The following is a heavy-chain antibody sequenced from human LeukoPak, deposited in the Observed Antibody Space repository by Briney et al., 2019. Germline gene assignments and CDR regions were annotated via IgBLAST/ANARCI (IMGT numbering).Heavy chain of an antibody. J-gene: IGHJ5*02. CDR1: GGSFSGYY. V-gene: IGHV4-34*01. CDR2: INRSGST. Sequence: SETLSLTCAVYGGSFSGYYWSWIRQPPGKGLEWIGEINRSGSTNYNPSLKSRVTISVDTSKNQFSLKLSSVTAADTAVYYCARGFAYSSSGRWFDPWGQGTLVTVSS. CDR3: ARGFAYSSSGRWFDP. D-gene: IGHD6-6*01.